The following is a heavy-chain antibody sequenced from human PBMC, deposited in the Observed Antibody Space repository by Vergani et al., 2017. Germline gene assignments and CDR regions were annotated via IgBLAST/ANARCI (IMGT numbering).Heavy chain of an antibody. D-gene: IGHD3-9*01. V-gene: IGHV3-48*01. Sequence: EVQLVESGGGLVQPGGSLRLSCAASGFTFSSYSMNWVRQAPGKGLEWVSYISSSSSTIYYADSVKGRFTISRDNAKNSLYLQMNSLRAEDTAVYYCARDRHDWLPLGAYYYYYMDVWGKGTTVTVSS. CDR3: ARDRHDWLPLGAYYYYYMDV. CDR2: ISSSSSTI. CDR1: GFTFSSYS. J-gene: IGHJ6*03.